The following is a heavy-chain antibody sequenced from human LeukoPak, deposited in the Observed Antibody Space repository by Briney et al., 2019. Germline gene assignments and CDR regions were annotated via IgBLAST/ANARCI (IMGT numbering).Heavy chain of an antibody. CDR3: ARVTGYCSGGSCYGDAFDI. CDR2: INPNSGGT. Sequence: ASVEVSCKASGYTFTGYYMHWVRQAPGQGLEWMGWINPNSGGTDFAQKFQGRVTMTRDTSISTAYMELSSLRSDDTAVYYCARVTGYCSGGSCYGDAFDIWGQGTMVTVSS. J-gene: IGHJ3*02. D-gene: IGHD2-15*01. V-gene: IGHV1-2*02. CDR1: GYTFTGYY.